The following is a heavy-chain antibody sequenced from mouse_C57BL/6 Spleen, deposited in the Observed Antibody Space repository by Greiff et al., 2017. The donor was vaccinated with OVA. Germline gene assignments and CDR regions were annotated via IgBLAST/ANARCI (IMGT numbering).Heavy chain of an antibody. CDR2: IYPGDGDT. CDR1: GYAFSSSW. CDR3: ARYDYGSSYGYFDV. Sequence: QVQLQRSGPELVKPGASVKISCKASGYAFSSSWMNWVKQRPGKGLEWIGRIYPGDGDTNYNGKFKGKATLTADKSSSTAYMQLSSLTSEDSAVYFCARYDYGSSYGYFDVWGTGTTVTVSS. D-gene: IGHD1-1*01. J-gene: IGHJ1*03. V-gene: IGHV1-82*01.